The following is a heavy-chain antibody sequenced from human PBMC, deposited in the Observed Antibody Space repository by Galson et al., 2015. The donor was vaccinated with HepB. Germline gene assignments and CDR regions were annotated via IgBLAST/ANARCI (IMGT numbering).Heavy chain of an antibody. CDR2: NSGTGGHT. J-gene: IGHJ4*02. V-gene: IGHV3-23*01. CDR3: AIDLNWGGDF. Sequence: SLRLSCAASGFTFSSYAMTWVRQTPGKGLEWVSTNSGTGGHTYYADSVKGRFTISRDNSKNTVSLQMNSLRAEDTAVYHCAIDLNWGGDFWGQGTLVTVSS. CDR1: GFTFSSYA. D-gene: IGHD7-27*01.